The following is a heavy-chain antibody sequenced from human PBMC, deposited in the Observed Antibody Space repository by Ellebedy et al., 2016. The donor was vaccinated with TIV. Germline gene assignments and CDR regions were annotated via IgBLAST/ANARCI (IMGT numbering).Heavy chain of an antibody. D-gene: IGHD3-10*01. CDR3: ASAWRLLWFGELRGFDY. CDR2: FDPEDGET. CDR1: GYTLTELS. J-gene: IGHJ4*02. V-gene: IGHV1-24*01. Sequence: AASVKVSCKVSGYTLTELSMHWARQAPGKGLEWMGGFDPEDGETIYAQKFQGRVTMTEDTSTDTAYMELSSLRSEDTAVYYCASAWRLLWFGELRGFDYWGQGTLVTVSS.